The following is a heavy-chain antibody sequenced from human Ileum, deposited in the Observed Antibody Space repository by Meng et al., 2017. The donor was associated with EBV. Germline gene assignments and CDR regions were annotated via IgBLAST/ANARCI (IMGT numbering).Heavy chain of an antibody. V-gene: IGHV1-8*01. Sequence: ELVQSGAEVKKPGASVKVSCKASGYTFINHDTNWVRQAAGQGLESIGWMNSYTGNAGYAQKFRGRVTMTRDTSINTAYLEVISLTSEDTAVYYCARGSGAGGRDWFDPWGQGTLVTVSS. D-gene: IGHD3-16*01. J-gene: IGHJ5*02. CDR1: GYTFINHD. CDR2: MNSYTGNA. CDR3: ARGSGAGGRDWFDP.